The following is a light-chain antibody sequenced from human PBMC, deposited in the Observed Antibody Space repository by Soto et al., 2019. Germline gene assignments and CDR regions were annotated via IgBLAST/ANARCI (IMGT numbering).Light chain of an antibody. CDR1: QSISDS. J-gene: IGKJ1*01. CDR3: QQCDTYPWT. V-gene: IGKV1-5*01. Sequence: DIQMTQSPSTLSTSIGDRVTITCRASQSISDSLAWYQQKPGKAPFLLISDASNLERGVPSRFSGSGSGTEFTLTISSMQPDDFATYYCQQCDTYPWTFGPGTKVDIK. CDR2: DAS.